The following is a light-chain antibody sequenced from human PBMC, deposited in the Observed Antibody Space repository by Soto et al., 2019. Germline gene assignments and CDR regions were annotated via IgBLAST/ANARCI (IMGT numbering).Light chain of an antibody. J-gene: IGLJ1*01. CDR1: YSDIGAYNY. Sequence: QSALAQPPSASGSPGHSVTIPCTGTYSDIGAYNYVSWYQQRPGEAPRLIIYEVSKRPSGVPDRIVACKSGNTDSLTVSGLPADDDANYQCSSFKGNNSFVFGTGTK. V-gene: IGLV2-8*01. CDR2: EVS. CDR3: SSFKGNNSFV.